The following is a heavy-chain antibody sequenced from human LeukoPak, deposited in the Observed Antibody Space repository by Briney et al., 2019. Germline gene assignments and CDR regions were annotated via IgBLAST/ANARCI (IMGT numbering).Heavy chain of an antibody. CDR3: ARENTYYSDVSGYHDGPIDY. Sequence: GGSLRLSCAAAGFTFSSYSMNWVRQAPGKGLEWISSISSGSTYRYYADSVRGQFTISRDNAENSLYLQMNSLRAEDTAVYYCARENTYYSDVSGYHDGPIDYWGQGTLVTVSS. D-gene: IGHD3-22*01. J-gene: IGHJ4*02. V-gene: IGHV3-21*01. CDR1: GFTFSSYS. CDR2: ISSGSTYR.